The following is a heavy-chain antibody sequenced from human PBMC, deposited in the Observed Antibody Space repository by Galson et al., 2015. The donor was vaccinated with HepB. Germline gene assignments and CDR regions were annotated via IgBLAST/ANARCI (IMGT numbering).Heavy chain of an antibody. CDR1: GGSFNDNY. D-gene: IGHD2-2*01. J-gene: IGHJ5*02. CDR2: INHYGST. Sequence: LTCAVYGGSFNDNYWTWIRQSPGKGLEWIGEINHYGSTNYNPSLRSRVTMSVDTSKNQFSLRLNSVTAADTAVYYCARAPGRDKGYCIRTTCYFAWFDPWSQGTLVTVSS. CDR3: ARAPGRDKGYCIRTTCYFAWFDP. V-gene: IGHV4-34*01.